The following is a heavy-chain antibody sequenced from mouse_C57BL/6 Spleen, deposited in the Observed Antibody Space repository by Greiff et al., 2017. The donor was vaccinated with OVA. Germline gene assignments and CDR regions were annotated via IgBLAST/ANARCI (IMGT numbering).Heavy chain of an antibody. CDR3: ASAGQLRPHFDY. V-gene: IGHV5-17*01. CDR1: GFTFSDYG. Sequence: VQLVESGGGLVKPGGSLKLSCAASGFTFSDYGMHWVRQAPETGLEWVAYLSSGSSTIYYADTVKGRFTISRDNAKNTLFLQMTGLRSEDTAMYYCASAGQLRPHFDYWGQGTTLTVSS. J-gene: IGHJ2*01. CDR2: LSSGSSTI. D-gene: IGHD3-2*02.